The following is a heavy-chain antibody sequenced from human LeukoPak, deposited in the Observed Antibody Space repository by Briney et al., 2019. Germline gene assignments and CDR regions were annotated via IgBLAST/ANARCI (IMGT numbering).Heavy chain of an antibody. Sequence: SETLSLTCAVYGGSFSGYYWSWIRQPPGKGLEWIGEINHSGSTNYNPSLKSRVTISVDTSKNQFSLRLSSVTAADTAVYYCAGRLFDWLNYWGQGTLVTVSS. CDR2: INHSGST. CDR1: GGSFSGYY. D-gene: IGHD3-9*01. J-gene: IGHJ4*02. V-gene: IGHV4-34*01. CDR3: AGRLFDWLNY.